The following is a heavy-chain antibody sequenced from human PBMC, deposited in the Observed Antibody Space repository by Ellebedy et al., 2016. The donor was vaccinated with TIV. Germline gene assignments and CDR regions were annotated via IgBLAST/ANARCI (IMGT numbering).Heavy chain of an antibody. V-gene: IGHV3-23*01. CDR2: ISGSGGST. J-gene: IGHJ4*02. D-gene: IGHD3-22*01. Sequence: GESLKISCAASGFTFSSYAMSWVRQAPGKGLEWVSAISGSGGSTYYADSVKGRFTLSRDNSKNTLYLQMNRLRAEDTAVYYCAKPDSSGYYYHPFDYWGQGTLVTVSS. CDR1: GFTFSSYA. CDR3: AKPDSSGYYYHPFDY.